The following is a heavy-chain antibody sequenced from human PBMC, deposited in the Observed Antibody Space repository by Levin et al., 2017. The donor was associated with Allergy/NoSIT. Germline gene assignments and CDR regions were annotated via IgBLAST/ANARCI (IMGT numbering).Heavy chain of an antibody. Sequence: KHGESLKISCEASGRNFSNAWMTWVRQAPGKGLEWVGRIKSKRAGETIDYAAPLKGRFTISRDDSKNTLYLQVDSLRSDDTAVYYCTTDGSMYYNILTGYLIWGQGTLVTVSS. D-gene: IGHD3-9*01. J-gene: IGHJ4*02. CDR2: IKSKRAGETI. CDR1: GRNFSNAW. V-gene: IGHV3-15*01. CDR3: TTDGSMYYNILTGYLI.